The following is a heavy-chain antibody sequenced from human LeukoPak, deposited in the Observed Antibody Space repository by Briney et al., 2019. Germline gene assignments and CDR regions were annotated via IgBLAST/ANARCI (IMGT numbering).Heavy chain of an antibody. D-gene: IGHD3-22*01. J-gene: IGHJ5*01. CDR1: GFTFSSYG. CDR2: IGYDGTKK. CDR3: ARGSGYYYNWLDS. Sequence: GGSLRLSCAASGFTFSSYGMHWVRQAPGKGLEWVAVIGYDGTKKYYADSVKGRFTISRDDSKNTLYLQMSSLRAEDTAVYYCARGSGYYYNWLDSWGQGTLVTVSS. V-gene: IGHV3-33*01.